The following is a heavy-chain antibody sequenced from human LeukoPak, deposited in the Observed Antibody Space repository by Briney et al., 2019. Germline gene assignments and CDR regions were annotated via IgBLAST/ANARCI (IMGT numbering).Heavy chain of an antibody. J-gene: IGHJ6*03. CDR1: GFTFSDYY. Sequence: GGSLRLSCAASGFTFSDYYMSWSRQAPGKGLEWVSYISSSGSNIYYADSVKVRFNISRDNAKNSLYLQMNSLRAEDTAVYYCATIYFPLYSMDVWGKGTTVTVSS. CDR3: ATIYFPLYSMDV. CDR2: ISSSGSNI. D-gene: IGHD2/OR15-2a*01. V-gene: IGHV3-11*04.